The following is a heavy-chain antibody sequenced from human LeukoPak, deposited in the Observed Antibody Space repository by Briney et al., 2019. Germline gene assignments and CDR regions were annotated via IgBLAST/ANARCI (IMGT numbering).Heavy chain of an antibody. CDR1: GFTFSSYE. Sequence: PGGSLRLSCAASGFTFSSYEMNWVRQAPGKGLEWVSYISSSGSTIYYADSVKGRFTISRDNAKNSLYLQMNSLRAEDTAVYFCAKDDAWLRYACWGPGTLVTVSS. CDR2: ISSSGSTI. J-gene: IGHJ4*02. D-gene: IGHD5-12*01. V-gene: IGHV3-48*03. CDR3: AKDDAWLRYAC.